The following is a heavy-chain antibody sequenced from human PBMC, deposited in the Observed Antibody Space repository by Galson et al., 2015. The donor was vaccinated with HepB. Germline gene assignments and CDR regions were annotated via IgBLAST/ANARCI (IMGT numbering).Heavy chain of an antibody. D-gene: IGHD3-10*01. Sequence: SLRLSCAASGFIFSTYWMNWVRQAPGKELEWVANIKEDGSEKNYVDSVKGRFTISRDNAKNPLYPQMNSLRAEDTAVYYCARVKRGEWYSFYYNGMDVWGQGTTVTVSS. J-gene: IGHJ6*02. CDR1: GFIFSTYW. CDR2: IKEDGSEK. CDR3: ARVKRGEWYSFYYNGMDV. V-gene: IGHV3-7*05.